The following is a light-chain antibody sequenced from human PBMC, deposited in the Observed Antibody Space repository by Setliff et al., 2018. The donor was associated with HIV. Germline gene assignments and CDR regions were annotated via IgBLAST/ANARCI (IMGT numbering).Light chain of an antibody. Sequence: QSALTQPPSASGTPGQRVTIPCSGSNSNIGTNTVNWYQQLPGAAPKLPIYTNSHRPSGVPDRFSGSKSGTSASLAISGLRSEDEADYYCASWDDSLKEYVFGTGTKVTVL. V-gene: IGLV1-44*01. J-gene: IGLJ1*01. CDR2: TNS. CDR3: ASWDDSLKEYV. CDR1: NSNIGTNT.